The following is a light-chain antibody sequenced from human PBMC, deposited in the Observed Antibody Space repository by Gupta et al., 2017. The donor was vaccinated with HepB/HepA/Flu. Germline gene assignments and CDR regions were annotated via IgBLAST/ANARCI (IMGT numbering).Light chain of an antibody. J-gene: IGKJ2*01. CDR1: QSIRNY. CDR3: QQRDSFPFT. Sequence: DIQMTQSPSSLSASVGDRVTITCRASQSIRNYLNWYQQKPGKAPKLLIYTASSLQSGVPTRFRGSGSGTDFTLTISRLQPEDFAYYFCQQRDSFPFTFGQGTKMEIK. CDR2: TAS. V-gene: IGKV1-39*01.